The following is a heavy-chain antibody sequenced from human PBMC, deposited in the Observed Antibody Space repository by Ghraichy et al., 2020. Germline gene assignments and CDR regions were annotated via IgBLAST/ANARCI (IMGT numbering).Heavy chain of an antibody. CDR2: IYYSGST. CDR1: GGSISSSSYY. D-gene: IGHD2-15*01. J-gene: IGHJ5*02. V-gene: IGHV4-39*07. Sequence: SETLSLTCTVSGGSISSSSYYWGWIRQPPGKGLEWIGSIYYSGSTYYNPSLKSRVTISVDTSKNQFSLKLSSVTAADTAVYYCARGSAHAVNWFDPWGQGTLVTVSS. CDR3: ARGSAHAVNWFDP.